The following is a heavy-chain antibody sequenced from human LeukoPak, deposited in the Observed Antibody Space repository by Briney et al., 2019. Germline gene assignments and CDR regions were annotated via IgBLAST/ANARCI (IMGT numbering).Heavy chain of an antibody. J-gene: IGHJ4*02. D-gene: IGHD2-21*02. CDR2: TWYDGNNK. CDR1: GFTFYSYG. V-gene: IGHV3-33*06. Sequence: PGRSLRLSCAASGFTFYSYGMLWVRQAPGKGLEWVAVTWYDGNNKDYADSVKGRFTISRDNSKNTLYLQMNSLRADDTAVYHWTKDRCGGNCYYFYFWGQGTLVTVSS. CDR3: TKDRCGGNCYYFYF.